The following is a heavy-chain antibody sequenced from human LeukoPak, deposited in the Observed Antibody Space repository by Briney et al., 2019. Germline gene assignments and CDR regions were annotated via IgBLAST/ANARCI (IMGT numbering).Heavy chain of an antibody. CDR3: ARAGTQDYYYYYMGV. Sequence: SETLSLTCTVSGGSISSGSYYWSWSRQPAGKGLEWIGRIYTSGSTNYNPSLKSRVTISVDTSKNQFSLKLSSVTAADTAVYYCARAGTQDYYYYYMGVWGKGTTVTVSS. V-gene: IGHV4-61*02. D-gene: IGHD1-26*01. J-gene: IGHJ6*03. CDR2: IYTSGST. CDR1: GGSISSGSYY.